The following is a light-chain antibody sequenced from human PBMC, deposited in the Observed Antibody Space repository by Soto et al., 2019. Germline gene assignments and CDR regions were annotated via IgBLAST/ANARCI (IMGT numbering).Light chain of an antibody. V-gene: IGLV4-69*01. Sequence: QSVLTQSPSASASLGPSVKLTCTLSSGHSSYAIAWHQQQPEKGPRYLMKLNSDGSHSKGDGIPDRFSGSSSGAERYLTISSLQSEDEADYYCQTWGTGIDVVFGGGTKLTVL. J-gene: IGLJ2*01. CDR3: QTWGTGIDVV. CDR1: SGHSSYA. CDR2: LNSDGSH.